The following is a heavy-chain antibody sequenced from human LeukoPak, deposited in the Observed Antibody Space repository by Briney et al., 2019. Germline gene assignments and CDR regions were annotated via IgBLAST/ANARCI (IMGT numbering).Heavy chain of an antibody. CDR3: ARDIVATSYLDY. D-gene: IGHD5-12*01. Sequence: SETLSLTCAVYGGSFSGYYWSWIRQPPGKGLEWIGEINHSGSTNYNPSLKSRVTISVDTSKNQFSLKLSSVTAADTAVYYCARDIVATSYLDYWGQGTLVTVSS. CDR1: GGSFSGYY. CDR2: INHSGST. J-gene: IGHJ4*02. V-gene: IGHV4-34*01.